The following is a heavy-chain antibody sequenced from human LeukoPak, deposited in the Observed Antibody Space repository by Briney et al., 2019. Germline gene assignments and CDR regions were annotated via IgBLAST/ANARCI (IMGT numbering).Heavy chain of an antibody. Sequence: PGGSLRLSCAASGFTFSIYAMNWVRQAPGKGLEWVSSISANGGETHYADSVKGRFTISRDNSKDTLYLQMNTLTADDTAMYYCAKAYSSGWTYFDYWGQGALVTVSS. V-gene: IGHV3-23*01. CDR1: GFTFSIYA. CDR3: AKAYSSGWTYFDY. D-gene: IGHD6-25*01. J-gene: IGHJ4*02. CDR2: ISANGGET.